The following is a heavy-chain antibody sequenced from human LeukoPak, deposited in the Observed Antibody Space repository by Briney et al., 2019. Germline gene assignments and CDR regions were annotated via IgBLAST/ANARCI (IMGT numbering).Heavy chain of an antibody. D-gene: IGHD2/OR15-2a*01. Sequence: PGASLRLSWAASGVTFSSYCMHWVRKAPCKGLEWVAVIWYDGSNKYYADSVKGRFTISRDNSKNTLYLQMNSLRAEDTAMYYCARETTSTFDYWGQGTLVTVSS. J-gene: IGHJ4*02. CDR2: IWYDGSNK. V-gene: IGHV3-33*01. CDR3: ARETTSTFDY. CDR1: GVTFSSYC.